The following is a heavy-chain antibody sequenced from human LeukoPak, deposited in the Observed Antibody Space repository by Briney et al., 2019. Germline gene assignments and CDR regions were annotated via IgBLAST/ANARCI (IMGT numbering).Heavy chain of an antibody. D-gene: IGHD3-10*01. Sequence: ASVKVSCKVSGYTLTELSMHWVRQAPGKGLEWMGGFDPEDGETIYAQKFQGRVTMTEDTSTDAAYMELSSLRSEDTAVYYCATDQRHYGSGSYPYWGQGTLVTVSS. V-gene: IGHV1-24*01. CDR1: GYTLTELS. J-gene: IGHJ4*02. CDR2: FDPEDGET. CDR3: ATDQRHYGSGSYPY.